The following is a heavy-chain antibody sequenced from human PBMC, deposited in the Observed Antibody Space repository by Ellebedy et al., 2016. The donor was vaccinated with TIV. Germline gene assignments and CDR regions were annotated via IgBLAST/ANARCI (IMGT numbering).Heavy chain of an antibody. CDR2: ISWNSGSI. CDR3: AKDGGDGYKNWVDY. CDR1: GFTFDDYA. J-gene: IGHJ4*02. D-gene: IGHD5-24*01. V-gene: IGHV3-9*01. Sequence: SLKISXAASGFTFDDYAMHWVRQAPGKGLEWVSGISWNSGSIGYADSVKGRFTISRDSSKNTLYLQMNSLRADDTAVYYCAKDGGDGYKNWVDYWGQGTLVTVSS.